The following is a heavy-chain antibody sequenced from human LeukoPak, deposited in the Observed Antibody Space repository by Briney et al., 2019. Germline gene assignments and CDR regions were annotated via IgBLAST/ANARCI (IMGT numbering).Heavy chain of an antibody. V-gene: IGHV1-69*02. J-gene: IGHJ6*03. CDR2: IIPILGIA. D-gene: IGHD2-8*01. CDR3: ARTYAPYYYYYYYIDV. Sequence: SVKVSCKXSGGTFSSYTISWVRQAPGQGLEGMGRIIPILGIANYSQKFQGRVTITADKSTSTAYMELSSLRSEDTAVYYCARTYAPYYYYYYYIDVWGKGTTVTVSS. CDR1: GGTFSSYT.